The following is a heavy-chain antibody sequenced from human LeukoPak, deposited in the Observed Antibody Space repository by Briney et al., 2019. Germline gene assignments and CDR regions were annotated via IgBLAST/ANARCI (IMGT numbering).Heavy chain of an antibody. CDR1: GFTFSSYN. D-gene: IGHD3-9*01. J-gene: IGHJ5*02. V-gene: IGHV3-21*01. CDR3: ARNLNSWFDP. CDR2: IGSSSSYI. Sequence: GGSLRLSCAASGFTFSSYNMNWVRQAPGKGLEWVSSIGSSSSYIYYADSLKGRFTISRDNAKNSLFLQMNSLRAEDTAVYYCARNLNSWFDPWGQGTLVTVSS.